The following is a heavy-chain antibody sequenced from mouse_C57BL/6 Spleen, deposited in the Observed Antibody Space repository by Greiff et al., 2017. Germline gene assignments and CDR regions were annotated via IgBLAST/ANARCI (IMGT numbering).Heavy chain of an antibody. D-gene: IGHD2-4*01. CDR2: ILPGSGST. CDR1: GYPFPGYW. CDR3: ARSSIYYDLAY. J-gene: IGHJ3*01. V-gene: IGHV1-9*01. Sequence: QVQLKESGAELMKPGASVKLSCKATGYPFPGYWLEWVKQRPGNGLEWIGEILPGSGSTNNNAKFKGKATFTADTSSNTAYMQLSSLTTEDSAIYYCARSSIYYDLAYWGQGTLVTVSA.